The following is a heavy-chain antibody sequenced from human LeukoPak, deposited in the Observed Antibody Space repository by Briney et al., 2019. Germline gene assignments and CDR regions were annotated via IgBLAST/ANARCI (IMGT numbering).Heavy chain of an antibody. CDR1: GFTFSSYG. CDR3: AKEGDAYYGSGSPFDY. D-gene: IGHD3-10*01. V-gene: IGHV3-30*18. CDR2: ISYDGSNK. J-gene: IGHJ4*02. Sequence: GGSLRLSCAASGFTFSSYGMHWVRQAPGKGLEWVAVISYDGSNKHYADSVKGRFTISRDNSKNTLYLQMNSLRAEDTAVYYCAKEGDAYYGSGSPFDYWGQGTLVTVSS.